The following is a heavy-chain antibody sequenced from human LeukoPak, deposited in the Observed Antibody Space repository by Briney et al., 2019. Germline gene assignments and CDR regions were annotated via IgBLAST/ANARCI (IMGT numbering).Heavy chain of an antibody. CDR2: TYYRSKWYN. Sequence: SQTLSLTCAISGDSVSSNSAAWNWIRQSPSRGLEWLGRTYYRSKWYNDYAVSVKSRITINPDTSKDQFSLQLNSVTPEGTAVYYCARGLDSGYDIKPFDMGGQGTSVSVFS. J-gene: IGHJ3*02. CDR1: GDSVSSNSAA. V-gene: IGHV6-1*01. D-gene: IGHD5-12*01. CDR3: ARGLDSGYDIKPFDM.